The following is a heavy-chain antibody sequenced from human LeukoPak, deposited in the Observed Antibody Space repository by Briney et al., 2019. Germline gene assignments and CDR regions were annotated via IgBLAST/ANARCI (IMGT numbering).Heavy chain of an antibody. CDR2: IKQDGSEK. CDR3: ARAYSYGDY. J-gene: IGHJ4*02. V-gene: IGHV3-7*01. Sequence: GGSLRLSCAASGFTFSSYLMSWVRQAPGKGLEWVANIKQDGSEKYYLDSVKGRFTISRDNAKNSLYLQMTSLRAEDTAVYYCARAYSYGDYWGQGTLVTVSS. CDR1: GFTFSSYL. D-gene: IGHD5-18*01.